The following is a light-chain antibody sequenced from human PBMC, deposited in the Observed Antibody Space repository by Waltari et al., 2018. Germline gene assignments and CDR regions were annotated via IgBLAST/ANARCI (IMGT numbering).Light chain of an antibody. CDR3: QQYDNLPFT. CDR1: QDISNY. CDR2: EAS. Sequence: DIQMTQSPSSLSASVGDRVTITCQASQDISNYLNWYQQKPGNAPKLLIYEASNLETGVPSRFSGGGSGTDFACTISSLQPEDIGTYYCQQYDNLPFTFGPGTKVDIK. J-gene: IGKJ3*01. V-gene: IGKV1-33*01.